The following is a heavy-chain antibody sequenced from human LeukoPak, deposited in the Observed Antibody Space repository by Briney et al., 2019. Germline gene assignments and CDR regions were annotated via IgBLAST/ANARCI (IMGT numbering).Heavy chain of an antibody. Sequence: SQTLSLTCTVSGGSISNGSYYWSWIRQPAGKGLEWIGRIYTSGSTNYNPSLKSRVTISVDTSKNQFSLKLSSVTAADTAVYYCARGLSGSYYVGAFDIWGQGTMVTVSS. J-gene: IGHJ3*02. CDR2: IYTSGST. CDR1: GGSISNGSYY. CDR3: ARGLSGSYYVGAFDI. V-gene: IGHV4-61*02. D-gene: IGHD1-26*01.